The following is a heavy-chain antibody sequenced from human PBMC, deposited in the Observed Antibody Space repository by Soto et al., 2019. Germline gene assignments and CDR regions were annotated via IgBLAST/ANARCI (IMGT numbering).Heavy chain of an antibody. D-gene: IGHD2-8*02. CDR2: IYPGDSDT. V-gene: IGHV5-51*01. CDR1: GYSFATYW. CDR3: ARQVSTGGHY. J-gene: IGHJ4*02. Sequence: PGVSMKVSCQGVGYSFATYWSGWVRQMPGKGLEWMAIIYPGDSDTRYSPSFQGQVTISADKSINTAYLQWNSLKASDTAMYYCARQVSTGGHYWGQGTLVTVSS.